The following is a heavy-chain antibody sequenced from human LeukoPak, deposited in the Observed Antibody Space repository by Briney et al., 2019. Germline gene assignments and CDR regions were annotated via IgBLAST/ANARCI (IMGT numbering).Heavy chain of an antibody. J-gene: IGHJ1*01. Sequence: GGSLRLSCAASKFTFSDYSMSWVRQAPGKGLEWVSSISSIRNYIYYADSVKGRFTVSRDNAKNSLYLQMNSLRAEDTAVYYCAAYDSSGYASKYFQHWGQGTLVTVSS. V-gene: IGHV3-21*01. D-gene: IGHD3-22*01. CDR3: AAYDSSGYASKYFQH. CDR1: KFTFSDYS. CDR2: ISSIRNYI.